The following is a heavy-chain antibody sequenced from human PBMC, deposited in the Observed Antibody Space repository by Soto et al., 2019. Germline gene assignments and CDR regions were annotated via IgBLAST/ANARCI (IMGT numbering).Heavy chain of an antibody. D-gene: IGHD6-13*01. CDR3: ARDPSYGSSWYYYFDY. Sequence: YAMSWVRQAPGKGLEWVSAISGSGDKTYYADSLKGRFTISRDNAKNSLFLQMNSLRDEDTAVYYCARDPSYGSSWYYYFDYWGQGTPVTVSS. CDR2: ISGSGDKT. CDR1: YA. V-gene: IGHV3-23*01. J-gene: IGHJ4*02.